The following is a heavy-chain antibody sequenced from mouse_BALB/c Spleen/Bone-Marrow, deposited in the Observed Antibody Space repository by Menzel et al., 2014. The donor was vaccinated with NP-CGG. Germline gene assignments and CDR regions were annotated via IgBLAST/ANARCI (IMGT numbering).Heavy chain of an antibody. D-gene: IGHD1-1*01. CDR2: IYPGSGST. V-gene: IGHV1-77*01. CDR3: DYYGSSYFDY. J-gene: IGHJ2*01. CDR1: GYTFTDYV. Sequence: QVQLQQSRPELVKPGASVKMSCKASGYTFTDYVISWVKQRTGQGLEWIGEIYPGSGSTYYNEKFKGKATLTADKSSNTAYMQLSSLTSEDSAVYFCDYYGSSYFDYWGQGTTLTVSS.